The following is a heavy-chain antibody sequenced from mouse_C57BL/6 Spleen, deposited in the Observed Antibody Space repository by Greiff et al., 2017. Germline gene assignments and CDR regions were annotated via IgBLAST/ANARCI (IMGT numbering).Heavy chain of an antibody. J-gene: IGHJ4*01. CDR2: ISYDGSN. D-gene: IGHD2-4*01. Sequence: EVQVVESGPGLVKPSQSLSLTCSVTGYSITSGYYWNWIRQFPGNKLEWMGYISYDGSNNYNPSLKNRISITRDTSKNQFFLKLNSVTTEDTATYYGARADYDVEYYAMGYWGQGTSVTVSS. V-gene: IGHV3-6*01. CDR3: ARADYDVEYYAMGY. CDR1: GYSITSGYY.